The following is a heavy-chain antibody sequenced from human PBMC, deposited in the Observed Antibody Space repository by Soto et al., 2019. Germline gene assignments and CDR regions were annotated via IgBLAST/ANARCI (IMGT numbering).Heavy chain of an antibody. J-gene: IGHJ4*02. D-gene: IGHD7-27*01. CDR1: GHTFTGHH. CDR3: GLEPTGTGGFDS. V-gene: IGHV1-2*02. Sequence: QVQLVQSGAEVKKPGASVKVSCKASGHTFTGHHMHWVRQAPGQGLEWMGYIDLDSRNTRYAQKFQGRVTTTRDTSITTAYMELSGLRSDDTAVYYCGLEPTGTGGFDSCGQGTLVTVSS. CDR2: IDLDSRNT.